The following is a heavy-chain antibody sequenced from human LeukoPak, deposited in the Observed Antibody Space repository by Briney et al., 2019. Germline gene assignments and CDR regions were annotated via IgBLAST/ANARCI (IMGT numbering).Heavy chain of an antibody. V-gene: IGHV7-4-1*02. CDR3: ARVPRARVAVTTSNEWVFDY. J-gene: IGHJ4*02. D-gene: IGHD4-17*01. CDR2: INTNTGNP. CDR1: GYTFTTYA. Sequence: ASVKVSCKASGYTFTTYAMNWVRQAPGQGLEWMGWINTNTGNPTYAQGFTGRFVFSLDTSVSTAYLQISSLKAEDTAVYYCARVPRARVAVTTSNEWVFDYWGQGTLVTVSS.